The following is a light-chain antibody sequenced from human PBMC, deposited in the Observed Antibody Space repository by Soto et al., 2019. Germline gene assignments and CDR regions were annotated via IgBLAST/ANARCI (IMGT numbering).Light chain of an antibody. CDR1: QNINNY. CDR2: AAS. J-gene: IGKJ1*01. V-gene: IGKV1-39*01. CDR3: HQSYRTPWT. Sequence: DIQMTQSPSSLSASVGDRVTITCRASQNINNYLNWYQQKPGKAPQALIYAASNLQSGVPSRFSGSGSGTDFTLTISGLQPEDFAVYYCHQSYRTPWTFGQGTKVDIK.